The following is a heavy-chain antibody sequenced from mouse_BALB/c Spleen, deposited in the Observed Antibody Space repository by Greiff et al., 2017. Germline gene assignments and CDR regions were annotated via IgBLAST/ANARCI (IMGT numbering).Heavy chain of an antibody. V-gene: IGHV2-5-1*01. J-gene: IGHJ4*01. CDR3: AKTFYDYDDAMDF. D-gene: IGHD2-4*01. CDR1: GFSLTSYG. CDR2: IWRGGST. Sequence: QVQLKESGPSLVQPSQSLSITCTVSGFSLTSYGVHWVRQSPGKGLEWLGVIWRGGSTDYNAAFMSRLSITKDNSKSQVFFKMNSLQADDTAIYYCAKTFYDYDDAMDFWGQGTSVTVSS.